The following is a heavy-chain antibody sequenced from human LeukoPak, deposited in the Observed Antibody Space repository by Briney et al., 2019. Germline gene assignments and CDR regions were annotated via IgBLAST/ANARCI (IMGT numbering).Heavy chain of an antibody. CDR3: ARNSHYYDSSGFNY. J-gene: IGHJ4*02. Sequence: PSETLSLTCAVYGGSFSGYYWSWIRQPPGKGLEWIGEINHSGSTNYNPSLKSRVTISVDTSKNQFSLKLSSVTAADTAVYYCARNSHYYDSSGFNYWGQGSLVTVSS. D-gene: IGHD3-22*01. CDR1: GGSFSGYY. CDR2: INHSGST. V-gene: IGHV4-34*01.